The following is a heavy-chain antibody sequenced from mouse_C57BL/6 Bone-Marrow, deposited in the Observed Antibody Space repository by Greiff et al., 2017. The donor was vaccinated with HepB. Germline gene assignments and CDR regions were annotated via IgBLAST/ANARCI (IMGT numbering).Heavy chain of an antibody. J-gene: IGHJ3*01. CDR3: ARRWEHAY. D-gene: IGHD2-3*01. Sequence: QVQLQQPGAELVKPGASVKLSCKASGYTFTSYWMQWVKQRPGQGLEWIGEIDPSDSYTNYNQKFKGKATLTVDTSSSTAYMQLSSLTSEDSAVYYCARRWEHAYWGQGTLVTVSA. CDR1: GYTFTSYW. V-gene: IGHV1-50*01. CDR2: IDPSDSYT.